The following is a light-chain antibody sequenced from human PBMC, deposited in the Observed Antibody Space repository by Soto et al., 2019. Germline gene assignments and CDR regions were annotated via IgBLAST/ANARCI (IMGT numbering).Light chain of an antibody. J-gene: IGKJ2*01. V-gene: IGKV3-20*01. CDR3: QQYGSSVYT. CDR2: GAS. CDR1: QSVSSSY. Sequence: EIVLTQSPGTLSFSPGERATLACRASQSVSSSYLAWYQQKPGQAPSLLIYGASSRATGIPDRFSGSGAGTDFTLTISRLEPEDFAVYYCQQYGSSVYTFGQGTKLESK.